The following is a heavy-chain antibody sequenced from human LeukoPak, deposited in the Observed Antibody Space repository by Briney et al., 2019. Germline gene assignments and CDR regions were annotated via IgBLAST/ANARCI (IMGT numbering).Heavy chain of an antibody. CDR1: GYTFTSYY. D-gene: IGHD6-6*01. J-gene: IGHJ5*02. CDR2: INPSGGST. CDR3: ARRPIAARPGWFDT. Sequence: ASVTVSCKASGYTFTSYYMHWVRQAPGQGLAWMGIINPSGGSTSYAKQFQGRVTMTEDTSTSTVYMELSSLISEDTAVYYCARRPIAARPGWFDTWGQGALVTVSS. V-gene: IGHV1-46*01.